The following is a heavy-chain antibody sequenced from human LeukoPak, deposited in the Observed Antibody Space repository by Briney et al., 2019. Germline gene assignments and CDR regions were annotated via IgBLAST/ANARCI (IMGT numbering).Heavy chain of an antibody. CDR2: INPNSGGT. D-gene: IGHD2-15*01. CDR1: GYTFTGYY. V-gene: IGHV1-2*02. Sequence: ASVKVSCKASGYTFTGYYFHWVRQAPGQGLEWMGWINPNSGGTNYAQKFQGGVSMTRDTSISTAYMEVSRLRSDDTAVYYCARGGVVVLAATYHFYGMDVWGQGTTVTVSS. J-gene: IGHJ6*02. CDR3: ARGGVVVLAATYHFYGMDV.